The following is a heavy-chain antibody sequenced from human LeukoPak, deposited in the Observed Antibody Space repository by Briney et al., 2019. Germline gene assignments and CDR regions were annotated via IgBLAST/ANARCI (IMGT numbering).Heavy chain of an antibody. V-gene: IGHV4-34*01. CDR2: INHSGST. CDR1: GGSFSGYY. D-gene: IGHD4-23*01. CDR3: ARGGDYGGNSHYFDY. J-gene: IGHJ4*02. Sequence: SETLSLTCAVYGGSFSGYYWSWIRQPPGEGLEWIGEINHSGSTNYNPSLKSRVTISVDTSKNQFSLKLSSVTAADTAVYYCARGGDYGGNSHYFDYWGQGTLVTVSS.